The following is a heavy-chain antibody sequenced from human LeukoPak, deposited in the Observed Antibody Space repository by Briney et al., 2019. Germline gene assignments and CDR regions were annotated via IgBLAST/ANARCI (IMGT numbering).Heavy chain of an antibody. Sequence: GASVKVSCKVSGYTLTELSMHWVRQAPGKGPEWMGGFDPEDGETIYAQKFQGRVTMTEDTSTDTAYMELSSLRSEDTAVYYCATVSDSSGWTFDYWGQGTLVTVSS. CDR3: ATVSDSSGWTFDY. CDR2: FDPEDGET. J-gene: IGHJ4*02. D-gene: IGHD6-19*01. CDR1: GYTLTELS. V-gene: IGHV1-24*01.